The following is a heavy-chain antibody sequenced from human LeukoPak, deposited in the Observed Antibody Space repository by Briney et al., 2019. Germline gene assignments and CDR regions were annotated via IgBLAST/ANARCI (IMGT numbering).Heavy chain of an antibody. D-gene: IGHD2-15*01. CDR2: VSGSGDSP. CDR1: GFSFSSYN. J-gene: IGHJ4*02. V-gene: IGHV3-23*01. CDR3: AKGAGVTCYSSIDS. Sequence: GNSLRLSCAASGFSFSSYNMHWVRQAPGRGLEWVSGVSGSGDSPYHADSVKGRFTISRDNSKNTLYLHMNNLRAEDTALYFCAKGAGVTCYSSIDSWGQGTLVTVSS.